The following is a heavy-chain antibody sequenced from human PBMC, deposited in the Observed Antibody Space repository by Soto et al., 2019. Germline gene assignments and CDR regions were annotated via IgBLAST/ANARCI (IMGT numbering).Heavy chain of an antibody. D-gene: IGHD3-10*01. CDR3: ARFDTTMIRAFDI. CDR2: IYPGDSDT. CDR1: GYSFTIYW. J-gene: IGHJ3*02. Sequence: PGESLKISCKGSGYSFTIYWIGWVRQMPGKGLEWMGIIYPGDSDTRYSPSFQGQVTISADKSITTAYLQWSSLKTSDTAMYYCARFDTTMIRAFDIWGQGTMVTVSS. V-gene: IGHV5-51*01.